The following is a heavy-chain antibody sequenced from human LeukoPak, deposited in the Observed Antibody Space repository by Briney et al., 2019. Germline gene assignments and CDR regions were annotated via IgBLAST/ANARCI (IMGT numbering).Heavy chain of an antibody. J-gene: IGHJ4*02. CDR2: IKWNASDE. V-gene: IGHV3-7*01. D-gene: IGHD6-6*01. CDR1: GFSFSSYW. Sequence: GGSLRLACAASGFSFSSYWMTWVRQAPGKGLEWVANIKWNASDEHYADSVNGRFTISRDNAKSSLYLQLNSLRVEATALYFCASTASLSYWGQGTLVTVSS. CDR3: ASTASLSY.